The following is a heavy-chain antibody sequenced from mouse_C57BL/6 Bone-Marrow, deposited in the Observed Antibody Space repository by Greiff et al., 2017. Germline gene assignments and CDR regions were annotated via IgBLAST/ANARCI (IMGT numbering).Heavy chain of an antibody. D-gene: IGHD1-1*01. Sequence: VQLVESGPGLVAPSQSLSITCTVSGFSLTSYAISWVRQPPGKGLEWLGVIWTGGGANYNSALKSRLSISKDNYKSQVFLNMNSRQTDDTARYYCASPIYYYGGSYSMYYWGQGTSVTVSS. CDR1: GFSLTSYA. J-gene: IGHJ4*01. CDR3: ASPIYYYGGSYSMYY. V-gene: IGHV2-9-1*01. CDR2: IWTGGGA.